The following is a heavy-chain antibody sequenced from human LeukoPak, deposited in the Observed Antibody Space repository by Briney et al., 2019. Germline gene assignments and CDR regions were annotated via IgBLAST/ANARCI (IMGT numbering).Heavy chain of an antibody. J-gene: IGHJ4*02. D-gene: IGHD3/OR15-3a*01. CDR3: ARWTKNYFDY. CDR1: GGSNSSDSFY. Sequence: SETLSLTCSVSGGSNSSDSFYWGWIRQPPGKGLEWIGSMYYSGSTYYNPSLKSRVTISVDTSKNQFSLKLSSVTAADTAVYYCARWTKNYFDYWGQGTRVTVSS. CDR2: MYYSGST. V-gene: IGHV4-39*01.